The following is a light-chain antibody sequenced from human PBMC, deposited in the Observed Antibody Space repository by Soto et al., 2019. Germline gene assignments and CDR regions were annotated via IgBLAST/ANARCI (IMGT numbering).Light chain of an antibody. V-gene: IGLV2-14*03. Sequence: QSALTQPASVSGSPGQSITISCTGTSSDVGGYNYVSWYQHHPGKAPKLIIYYVTNRPSGISNPFSGSKSRNTACLTISGLQPEDEAHYYCISYTTLKTRQIVFGSGTKLTVL. J-gene: IGLJ1*01. CDR2: YVT. CDR3: ISYTTLKTRQIV. CDR1: SSDVGGYNY.